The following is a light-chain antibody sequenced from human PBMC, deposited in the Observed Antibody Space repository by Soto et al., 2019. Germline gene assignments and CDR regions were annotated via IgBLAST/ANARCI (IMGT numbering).Light chain of an antibody. V-gene: IGKV1-39*01. CDR3: QQSYSTPYT. CDR2: AAS. CDR1: QSISSY. Sequence: DIPMNQSPSSLSASVGDRVTITCRASQSISSYLNWYQQKPGKAPKLLIYAASSLRSGVPSRFSGSGSGTDCTLTINSLQPEDFAIYYCQQSYSTPYTFGQGTKLEIK. J-gene: IGKJ2*01.